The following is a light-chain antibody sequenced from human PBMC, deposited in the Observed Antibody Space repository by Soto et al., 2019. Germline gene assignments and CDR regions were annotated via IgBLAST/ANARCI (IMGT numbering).Light chain of an antibody. J-gene: IGLJ3*02. CDR1: SSDVGGYNY. CDR3: SSYAGSNNLV. V-gene: IGLV2-8*01. Sequence: QSALTQPPSASGPPGQSVTISCTGTSSDVGGYNYVSWYQQHPGKAPKLMIYEVSKRPSGVPDRFSGSKSGNTASLTVSGLQAEDEADYYCSSYAGSNNLVFGGGTQLTVL. CDR2: EVS.